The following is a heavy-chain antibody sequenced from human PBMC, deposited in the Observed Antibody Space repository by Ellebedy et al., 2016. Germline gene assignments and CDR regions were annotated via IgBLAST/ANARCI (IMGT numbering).Heavy chain of an antibody. V-gene: IGHV1-2*04. CDR1: GYTFTGYY. Sequence: ASVKVSCXASGYTFTGYYMHWVRQAPGQGLEWMGWINPNSGGTNYAQKFQGWVTMPRDTSISTAYMELSRLRSDDTAVYYCARELVVPGLNYYYYGMDVWGQGTTVTVSS. J-gene: IGHJ6*02. D-gene: IGHD2-2*01. CDR2: INPNSGGT. CDR3: ARELVVPGLNYYYYGMDV.